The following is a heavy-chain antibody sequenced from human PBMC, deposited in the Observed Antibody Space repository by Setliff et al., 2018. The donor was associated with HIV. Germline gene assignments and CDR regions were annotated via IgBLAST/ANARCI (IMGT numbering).Heavy chain of an antibody. J-gene: IGHJ4*02. D-gene: IGHD2-15*01. V-gene: IGHV4-59*01. Sequence: PSETLSLTCGVNGGSLSGYYWSWIRQTPGKGLEWIGYIYYSGSTNYNPSLKNRVTISIDTSKKQFSLNLSSVTAADTAVYYCARDAGGSVGNYYFDYWGQGTLVTVSS. CDR1: GGSLSGYY. CDR2: IYYSGST. CDR3: ARDAGGSVGNYYFDY.